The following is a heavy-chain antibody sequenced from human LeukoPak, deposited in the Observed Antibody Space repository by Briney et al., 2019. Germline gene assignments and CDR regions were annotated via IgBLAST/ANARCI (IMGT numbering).Heavy chain of an antibody. D-gene: IGHD4-23*01. J-gene: IGHJ4*02. V-gene: IGHV3-7*01. CDR1: GFTFSDYW. CDR3: ATDRKVGTWDPRFNY. CDR2: IRQDDSEK. Sequence: GGSLRLSCSASGFTFSDYWMMWVRQAPGKGLEWVGNIRQDDSEKNYVDSVKGRFTISRDNAKSSLYLQMNSLRAEDTAVYYCATDRKVGTWDPRFNYWGQGTLVTVSS.